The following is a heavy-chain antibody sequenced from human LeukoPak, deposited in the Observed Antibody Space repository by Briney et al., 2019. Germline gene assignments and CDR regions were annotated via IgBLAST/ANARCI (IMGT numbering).Heavy chain of an antibody. J-gene: IGHJ6*03. CDR1: GFTFSSYS. D-gene: IGHD3-3*01. V-gene: IGHV3-21*01. CDR2: ISTSSSYI. Sequence: GGSLRLSCAASGFTFSSYSMNWVRQAPGKGLEWVSSISTSSSYIHYADSVKGRFTISRDNAKNSLYLQMNSLRAEDAAVYYCARDADYITIFGVVTPLYYMDVWGKGTTVTVSS. CDR3: ARDADYITIFGVVTPLYYMDV.